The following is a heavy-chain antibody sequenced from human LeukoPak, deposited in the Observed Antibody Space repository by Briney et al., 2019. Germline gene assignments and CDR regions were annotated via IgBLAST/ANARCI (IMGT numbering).Heavy chain of an antibody. Sequence: GESLKISCKGSGYSFTSYWIGWLRQMPGKGVEGMGSIYPGDSDTRYSPSFQGHVTISADKSISTVYLQWSSLKASDTAMYYCARLLGSFYLFDYWGQGTLVTVSS. CDR1: GYSFTSYW. D-gene: IGHD1-26*01. CDR2: IYPGDSDT. CDR3: ARLLGSFYLFDY. J-gene: IGHJ4*02. V-gene: IGHV5-51*01.